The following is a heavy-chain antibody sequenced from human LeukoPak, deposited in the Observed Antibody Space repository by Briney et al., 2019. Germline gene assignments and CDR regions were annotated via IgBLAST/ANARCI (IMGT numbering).Heavy chain of an antibody. CDR2: ISAYNGNT. CDR3: ARVGGSIAAAGTQDY. J-gene: IGHJ4*02. D-gene: IGHD6-13*01. Sequence: ASVKVSCKASGYTFSSYGISWVRQAPGQGLEWMGWISAYNGNTNYAQKLQGRVTMTTDTSTSTAYMGLRSLRSDDTAVYYCARVGGSIAAAGTQDYWGQGTLVTVSS. CDR1: GYTFSSYG. V-gene: IGHV1-18*01.